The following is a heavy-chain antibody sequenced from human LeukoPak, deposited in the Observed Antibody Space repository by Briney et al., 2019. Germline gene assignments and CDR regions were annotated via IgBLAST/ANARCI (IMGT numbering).Heavy chain of an antibody. V-gene: IGHV3-64D*09. CDR1: GFTFSSYA. Sequence: GGSLRLSCSASGFTFSSYAMHWVRQAPGKGLEYVSAISSNGGSTYYADSVKGRFTISRDNSKNTLYLQMSSLRAEDTAVYYCVKDSRGSGRGGGIGYWGQGTLVTVSS. CDR2: ISSNGGST. J-gene: IGHJ4*02. CDR3: VKDSRGSGRGGGIGY. D-gene: IGHD3-10*01.